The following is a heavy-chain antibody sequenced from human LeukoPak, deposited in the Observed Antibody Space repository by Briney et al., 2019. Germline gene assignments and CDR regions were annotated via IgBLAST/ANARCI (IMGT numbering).Heavy chain of an antibody. J-gene: IGHJ5*02. D-gene: IGHD6-19*01. V-gene: IGHV4-61*02. CDR1: GDSLNSGNFY. Sequence: PSQTLSLTCRVSGDSLNSGNFYWTWIRQPAGKGLEWIGRVFTNGDTSYNPSLKSRVTIFLDSSRNHFSLRLSSVAATDTAVYYCARGRAGRLSASNWFDPWGHGTLVTVSS. CDR3: ARGRAGRLSASNWFDP. CDR2: VFTNGDT.